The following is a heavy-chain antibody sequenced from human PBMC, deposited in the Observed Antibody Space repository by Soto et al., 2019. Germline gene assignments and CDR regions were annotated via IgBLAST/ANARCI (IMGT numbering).Heavy chain of an antibody. J-gene: IGHJ4*02. CDR1: GFTVNDYY. CDR3: ARVKAGSDY. V-gene: IGHV3-11*01. CDR2: ISSDGSTT. Sequence: QVQLVESGGGLVKPGGSLRLSCAVSGFTVNDYYMTWIRQAPGKGLEWVSYISSDGSTTYYADSVKGRFTISRDNVKNSLYLPMSSLRAEDTAVYYCARVKAGSDYWGQGTLVTVSS.